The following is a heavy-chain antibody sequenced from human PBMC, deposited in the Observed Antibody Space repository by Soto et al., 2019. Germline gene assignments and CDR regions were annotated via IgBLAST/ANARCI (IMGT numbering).Heavy chain of an antibody. Sequence: SETLSLTCAVSGGSISSGGYSWSWIRQPPGKGLEWIGYIYHSGSTYYNPSLKSRVTISVDRSKNQFSLKLSSVTAADTAVYYCARTLGRWYGYFDYWGQGTLVTVSS. CDR2: IYHSGST. D-gene: IGHD2-15*01. CDR3: ARTLGRWYGYFDY. CDR1: GGSISSGGYS. J-gene: IGHJ4*02. V-gene: IGHV4-30-2*01.